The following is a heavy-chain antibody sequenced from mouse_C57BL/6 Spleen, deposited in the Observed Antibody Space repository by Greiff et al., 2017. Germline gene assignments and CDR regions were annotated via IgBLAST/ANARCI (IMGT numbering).Heavy chain of an antibody. D-gene: IGHD1-1*01. CDR2: ISNLAYSI. Sequence: EVKLVESGGGLVQPGGSLKLSCAASGFTFSDYGMAWVRQAPRKGPEWVAFISNLAYSIYYADTVTGRFTISRETAKNTLYLEMSSLRSEDTALYYCARHGDYGLYAMEDWGQGTSVTVAT. J-gene: IGHJ4*01. CDR1: GFTFSDYG. V-gene: IGHV5-15*01. CDR3: ARHGDYGLYAMED.